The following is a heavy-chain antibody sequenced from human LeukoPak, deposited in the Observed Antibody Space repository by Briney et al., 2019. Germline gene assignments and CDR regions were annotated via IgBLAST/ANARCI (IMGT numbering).Heavy chain of an antibody. V-gene: IGHV3-23*01. Sequence: QSGGSLRLSCAASGFTFSSYAMSWVRPAPGKGLEWVSAISGSGGSTYYADSVKGRFTISRDNSKNTLYLQMNSLRAEDTAVYYCAKAPGGIVVVITRRAFDYWGQGTLVTVSS. CDR1: GFTFSSYA. CDR3: AKAPGGIVVVITRRAFDY. J-gene: IGHJ4*02. D-gene: IGHD3-22*01. CDR2: ISGSGGST.